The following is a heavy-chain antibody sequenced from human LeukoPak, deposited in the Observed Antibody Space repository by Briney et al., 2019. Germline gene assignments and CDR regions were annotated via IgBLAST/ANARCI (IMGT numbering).Heavy chain of an antibody. CDR1: GFTFSSYA. CDR2: ISGSGGST. CDR3: AKHGFLEWLLWDYFDY. V-gene: IGHV3-23*01. D-gene: IGHD3-3*01. J-gene: IGHJ4*02. Sequence: PGGSLRLSCAASGFTFSSYAMSWVRQAPGKGLEWVSAISGSGGSTYYADSVKGRFTISRDNSKNTLYLQMNSLRAEDTAVYYCAKHGFLEWLLWDYFDYWGQGTLVTVSS.